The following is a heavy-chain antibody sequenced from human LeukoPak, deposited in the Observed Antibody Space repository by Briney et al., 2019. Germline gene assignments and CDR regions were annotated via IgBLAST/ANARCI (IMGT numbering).Heavy chain of an antibody. J-gene: IGHJ4*02. Sequence: GGSLRLSCAASGFTFSNAWMSWVRQAPGKGLEWVGRIKSKTDGGTTDYAAPVKGRLTISRDDSKNTLYLQMNSLKTEDTAVYYCTTRGMVYATLSDYWGQGTLVTVSS. V-gene: IGHV3-15*01. CDR3: TTRGMVYATLSDY. CDR1: GFTFSNAW. CDR2: IKSKTDGGTT. D-gene: IGHD2-8*01.